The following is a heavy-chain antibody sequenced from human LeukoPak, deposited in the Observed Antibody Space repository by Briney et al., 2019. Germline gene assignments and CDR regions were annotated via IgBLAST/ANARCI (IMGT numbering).Heavy chain of an antibody. D-gene: IGHD3-3*01. CDR1: GYTFTSYY. J-gene: IGHJ6*02. V-gene: IGHV1-46*01. CDR2: INPSGGST. Sequence: GASVKVSCKASGYTFTSYYMHWVRQAPGQGLEWMGIINPSGGSTSYAQKFQGRVTMTRDTSTSTVYKELSSLRSEDTAVYYCARDIKGYDFWSGYLKGYGMDVWGQGTTVTVSS. CDR3: ARDIKGYDFWSGYLKGYGMDV.